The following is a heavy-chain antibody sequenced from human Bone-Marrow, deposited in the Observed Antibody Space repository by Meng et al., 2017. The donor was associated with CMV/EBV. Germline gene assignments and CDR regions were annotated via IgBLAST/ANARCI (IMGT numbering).Heavy chain of an antibody. V-gene: IGHV3-30*02. J-gene: IGHJ6*02. CDR2: IRYDGSNK. CDR3: VRDRVATRPRLMDV. Sequence: GESLKISCAASGFTFSSYGMHWVRQAPGKGLEWVAFIRYDGSNKYYADSVKGRFTISRDNSKNMLYLQMNSLTTEDTAVYSCVRDRVATRPRLMDVWGRGTTVTVSS. CDR1: GFTFSSYG. D-gene: IGHD6-6*01.